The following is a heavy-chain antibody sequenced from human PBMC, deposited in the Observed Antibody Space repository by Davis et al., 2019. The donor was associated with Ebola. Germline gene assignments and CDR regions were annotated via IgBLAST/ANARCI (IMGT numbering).Heavy chain of an antibody. J-gene: IGHJ4*02. Sequence: ASVTVSCKASGYTFTSYSMHWVRQAPGQGLEWMGIINPSGGSTSYAQKFQGRFTMTRDTSTSTVYMELSSLRSEDTAVYYCARGHSSATGGDDYWGQGTLVTVSS. V-gene: IGHV1-46*01. D-gene: IGHD6-19*01. CDR3: ARGHSSATGGDDY. CDR2: INPSGGST. CDR1: GYTFTSYS.